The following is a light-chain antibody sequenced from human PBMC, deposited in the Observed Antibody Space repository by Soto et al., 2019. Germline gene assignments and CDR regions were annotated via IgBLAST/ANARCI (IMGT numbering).Light chain of an antibody. Sequence: IVLTQSLGNLSLYTGERATLSCRASQSVSSSYLAWYQQKPGQAPRLLIYGASNRATGIPARFGGGGSGTDFTLTICRLEPEDFAVYYCEHRGNWPTLGQGTKVDIK. CDR3: EHRGNWPT. CDR1: QSVSSSY. CDR2: GAS. J-gene: IGKJ1*01. V-gene: IGKV3D-20*02.